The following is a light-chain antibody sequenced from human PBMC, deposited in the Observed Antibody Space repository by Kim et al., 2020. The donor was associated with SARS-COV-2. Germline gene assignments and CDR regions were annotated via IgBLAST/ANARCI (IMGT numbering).Light chain of an antibody. CDR3: SSYASTTTVV. Sequence: QSALTQPASVSGSPGQSITISCSGTSSDVGGYNYVSWYQQHPGKAPKLMIYDVRKRPSGVSNRLSGSKSGNTASLTISGLQAEDEAHYYCSSYASTTTVVFGGGTKLTVL. V-gene: IGLV2-14*03. J-gene: IGLJ2*01. CDR2: DVR. CDR1: SSDVGGYNY.